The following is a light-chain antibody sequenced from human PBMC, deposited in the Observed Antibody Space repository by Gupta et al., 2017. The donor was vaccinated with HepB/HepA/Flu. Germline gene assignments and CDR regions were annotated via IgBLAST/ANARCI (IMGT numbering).Light chain of an antibody. J-gene: IGKJ1*01. CDR2: WAS. CDR1: QSVLYSSNNKNY. CDR3: QQYYKVIRT. V-gene: IGKV4-1*01. Sequence: IGMTQSPDSLAVSLCEWATLKCKSSQSVLYSSNNKNYIAWYQQKPGQPPKLLFYWASTRESGVPDRFSGSGSGTDFTLTISSLQAEDVAVYYCQQYYKVIRTFGQGTKVEIK.